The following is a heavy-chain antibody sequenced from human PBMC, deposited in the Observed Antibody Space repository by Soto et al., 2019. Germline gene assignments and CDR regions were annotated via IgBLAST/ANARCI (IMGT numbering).Heavy chain of an antibody. V-gene: IGHV2-26*01. J-gene: IGHJ6*02. D-gene: IGHD4-17*01. CDR1: GFSLSTGRMG. Sequence: QVTLKESGPVLVQPTEPLTLTCAVSGFSLSTGRMGVSWVRQPPGKALEWLAHIFSDDEISYSTSLLSRLTVSKDTTGRQVVLSMTNVDPVDTGRYYRVRVNDDSYQFYDAMDVWGQGTKVTVSS. CDR3: VRVNDDSYQFYDAMDV. CDR2: IFSDDEI.